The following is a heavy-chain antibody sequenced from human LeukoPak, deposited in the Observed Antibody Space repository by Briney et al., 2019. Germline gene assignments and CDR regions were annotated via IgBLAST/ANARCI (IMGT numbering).Heavy chain of an antibody. Sequence: GGSLRLSCAASEFTFSSYWMSWVRQAPGKGLEWVANVKQDGSEKYYVDSVKGRFTISRDNAKNSLYLIMNSLRAEDTAVYYCATDGSSSWYSVWGQGTLVTVYS. D-gene: IGHD6-13*01. CDR3: ATDGSSSWYSV. J-gene: IGHJ4*02. CDR2: VKQDGSEK. V-gene: IGHV3-7*01. CDR1: EFTFSSYW.